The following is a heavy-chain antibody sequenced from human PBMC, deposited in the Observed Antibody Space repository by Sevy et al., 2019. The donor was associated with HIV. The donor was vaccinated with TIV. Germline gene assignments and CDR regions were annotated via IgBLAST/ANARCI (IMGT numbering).Heavy chain of an antibody. J-gene: IGHJ6*02. CDR2: TRHDETAK. D-gene: IGHD3-10*01. CDR3: ARDGVYYGMDV. CDR1: GFTFSSYN. Sequence: GGSLRLSCAASGFTFSSYNINWVRQAPGKGLEWVANTRHDETAKYYVDSVKGRFTVSRDNSKNTVFLQMNSLTPDDTGTYYCARDGVYYGMDVWGLGTTVTVSS. V-gene: IGHV3-30*02.